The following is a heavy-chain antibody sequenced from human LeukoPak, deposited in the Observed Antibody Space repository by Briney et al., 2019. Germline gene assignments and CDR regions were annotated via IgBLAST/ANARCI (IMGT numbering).Heavy chain of an antibody. Sequence: ASVKVSCKASGYTFTSYDINWVRQATGQGLEWMGWMNPNSGNTGYAQKFQGRVTMTRNTSISTAYMELSSLRSEDTAVYYCARASDYDILTGYYTPRFDYWGQGTLVTVSS. CDR3: ARASDYDILTGYYTPRFDY. CDR1: GYTFTSYD. J-gene: IGHJ4*02. CDR2: MNPNSGNT. V-gene: IGHV1-8*01. D-gene: IGHD3-9*01.